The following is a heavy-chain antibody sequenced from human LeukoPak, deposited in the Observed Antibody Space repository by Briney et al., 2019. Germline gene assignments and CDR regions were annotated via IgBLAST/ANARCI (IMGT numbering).Heavy chain of an antibody. CDR2: ISYDGSNK. Sequence: PGRFLRLSCAASGFTFSTYAMHWVRQAPGKGLEWVAFISYDGSNKNYADSVKGRFTISRDNSKNTLYLQMNSLRAEDTAVYHCAREGYGGNWGSFDYWGQGTLVTVSS. CDR1: GFTFSTYA. CDR3: AREGYGGNWGSFDY. J-gene: IGHJ4*02. V-gene: IGHV3-30-3*01. D-gene: IGHD4-23*01.